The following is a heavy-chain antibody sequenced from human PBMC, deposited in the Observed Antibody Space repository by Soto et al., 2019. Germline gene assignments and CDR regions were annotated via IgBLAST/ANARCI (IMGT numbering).Heavy chain of an antibody. CDR2: MNPNSGNT. D-gene: IGHD4-17*01. J-gene: IGHJ6*02. CDR1: GYTFTSYD. CDR3: ARTRVYGDYGYYYYYGMDV. Sequence: GASVKVSCKASGYTFTSYDINWVRQATGQGLEWMGWMNPNSGNTGYAQKFQGRVTMTRNTSISTAYMELSSLRSEDTAVYYCARTRVYGDYGYYYYYGMDVSGQGTTVTVSS. V-gene: IGHV1-8*01.